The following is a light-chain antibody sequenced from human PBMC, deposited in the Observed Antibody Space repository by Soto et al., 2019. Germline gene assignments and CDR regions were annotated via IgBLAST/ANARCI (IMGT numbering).Light chain of an antibody. Sequence: IVLTQSPATLSLSLGERVTLTCRASQSVDINLAWYQQKPGQAPRLVIYGASTRATGIPARFSGSGSGTDFTLTISSLEPEDFAVYYCQQRSNWPRTFGQGTKV. J-gene: IGKJ1*01. CDR2: GAS. V-gene: IGKV3-11*01. CDR3: QQRSNWPRT. CDR1: QSVDIN.